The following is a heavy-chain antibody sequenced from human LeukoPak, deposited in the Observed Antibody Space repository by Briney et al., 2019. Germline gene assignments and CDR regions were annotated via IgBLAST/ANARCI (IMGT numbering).Heavy chain of an antibody. D-gene: IGHD3-3*01. V-gene: IGHV4-39*01. CDR3: ARRYDFWSGYYYYYYMDV. J-gene: IGHJ6*03. Sequence: PSETLSLTCTVSGGSISSGSYYWGWIRQPPGKGLEWIGMIYYGGTTYYNPSLKSRVTISKDTSKDQFSLRLSSVTAADTAVYYCARRYDFWSGYYYYYYMDVWGKGTTVTVSS. CDR1: GGSISSGSYY. CDR2: IYYGGTT.